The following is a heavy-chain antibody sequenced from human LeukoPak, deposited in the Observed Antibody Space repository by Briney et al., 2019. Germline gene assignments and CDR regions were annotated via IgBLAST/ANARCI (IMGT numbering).Heavy chain of an antibody. CDR3: ARDTSSGWYAYFDY. D-gene: IGHD6-19*01. CDR1: GITFSSYA. Sequence: PGGSLRLSCAASGITFSSYAMHWVRQAPGKGLEWLAVISYDGSNKNYADSVKGRFTISRDNSKNTLYLQMNSLRAEDTAAYYCARDTSSGWYAYFDYWGQGTLVTVSS. J-gene: IGHJ4*02. V-gene: IGHV3-30-3*01. CDR2: ISYDGSNK.